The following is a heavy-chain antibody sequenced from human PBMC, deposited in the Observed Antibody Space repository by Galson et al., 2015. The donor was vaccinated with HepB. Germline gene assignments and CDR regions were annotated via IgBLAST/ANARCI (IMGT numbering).Heavy chain of an antibody. V-gene: IGHV1-2*02. Sequence: SVKVSCKASGYTFTGYYMHWVRQAPGQGLEWMGWINPNSGGTNYAQKFQGRVTMTRDTPISTAYMELSRLRSDNTAVYYCARVPYYDFWSGYDYWGQGTLVTVSS. CDR3: ARVPYYDFWSGYDY. CDR1: GYTFTGYY. CDR2: INPNSGGT. J-gene: IGHJ4*02. D-gene: IGHD3-3*01.